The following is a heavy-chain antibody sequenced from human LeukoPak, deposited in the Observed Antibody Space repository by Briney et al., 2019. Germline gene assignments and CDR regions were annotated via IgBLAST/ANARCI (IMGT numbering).Heavy chain of an antibody. CDR1: GFIFSTYW. V-gene: IGHV3-7*01. J-gene: IGHJ4*01. Sequence: GGSLRLSCAASGFIFSTYWMSWVRQAPGKGLEGVATIRQDGSETHYVGSVRGRFTISRDNAKNSLYLQVNSLRAEDTAVYYCVRGCGRASCPYFFDSWGHGSLVTVSS. CDR2: IRQDGSET. CDR3: VRGCGRASCPYFFDS. D-gene: IGHD2-2*01.